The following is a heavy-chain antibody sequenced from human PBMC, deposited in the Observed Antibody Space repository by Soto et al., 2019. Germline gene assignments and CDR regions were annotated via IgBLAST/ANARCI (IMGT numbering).Heavy chain of an antibody. V-gene: IGHV4-30-4*01. Sequence: SETLSLTCTVSGGSISSGDYYWSWIRQPPGKGLEWIGYIYYSGSTYYNPSLKSRVTISVDTSKNQFSLKLSSVTAADTAVYYCARAGHYYGSGSYYLGNWFDPWGQGTLVTVSS. CDR3: ARAGHYYGSGSYYLGNWFDP. J-gene: IGHJ5*02. CDR2: IYYSGST. D-gene: IGHD3-10*01. CDR1: GGSISSGDYY.